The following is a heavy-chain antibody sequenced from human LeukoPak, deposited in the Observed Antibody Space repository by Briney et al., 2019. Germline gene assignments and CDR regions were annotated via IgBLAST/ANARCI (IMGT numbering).Heavy chain of an antibody. Sequence: GASVKVSCKASGYTFTAYYMHWVRQAPGQGPEWMGWINPNSGGTDYAQKFQGRVTMTRDTSISTAYMELSSLTSDDTAVYYCARDGIYSRNFDAFDTWGQGTMVTVSS. CDR1: GYTFTAYY. CDR3: ARDGIYSRNFDAFDT. CDR2: INPNSGGT. J-gene: IGHJ3*02. D-gene: IGHD6-13*01. V-gene: IGHV1-2*02.